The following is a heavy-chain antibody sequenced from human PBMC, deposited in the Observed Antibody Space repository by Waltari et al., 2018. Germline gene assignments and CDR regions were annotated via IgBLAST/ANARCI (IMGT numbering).Heavy chain of an antibody. CDR3: ARDQRSSGWQD. Sequence: QVQLVASGGGVVQPGRSRRLSRAASGFTFRSHGLHWSRQAPGKGLEGGAVIWYDGSNKYYADSVKGRFTISRDNSKNTLYLQMNSLRAEDTAVYYCARDQRSSGWQDWGQGTLVTVSS. V-gene: IGHV3-33*01. J-gene: IGHJ4*02. D-gene: IGHD6-19*01. CDR1: GFTFRSHG. CDR2: IWYDGSNK.